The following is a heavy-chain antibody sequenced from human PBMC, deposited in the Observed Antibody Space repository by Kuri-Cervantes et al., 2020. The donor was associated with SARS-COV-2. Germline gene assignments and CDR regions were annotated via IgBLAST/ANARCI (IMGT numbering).Heavy chain of an antibody. CDR1: GYTFTSYY. CDR3: ARNRRTGGYSFGFDL. CDR2: INPNGGT. D-gene: IGHD5-18*01. J-gene: IGHJ4*02. Sequence: GESLKISCKASGYTFTSYYMHWVRQAPGQGPEWMGWINPNGGTNSAQKFQGRVTMTRDTSTSTVHMELSRLRFDDTAVFYCARNRRTGGYSFGFDLWGQGTLVTVSS. V-gene: IGHV1-2*02.